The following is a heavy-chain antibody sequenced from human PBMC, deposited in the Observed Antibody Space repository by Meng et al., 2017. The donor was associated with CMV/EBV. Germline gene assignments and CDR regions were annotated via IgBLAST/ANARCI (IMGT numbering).Heavy chain of an antibody. Sequence: ASVTVSCKASGYTFTSYDINWVRQATGQGLEWMGWMNPNSGNTGYAQKFQGRVTITRNTSISTAYMELSSLRSEDTAVYYCARGPGHGSTSSGYYFDYWGQGTLVTVSS. D-gene: IGHD2-2*01. CDR1: GYTFTSYD. CDR3: ARGPGHGSTSSGYYFDY. V-gene: IGHV1-8*03. CDR2: MNPNSGNT. J-gene: IGHJ4*02.